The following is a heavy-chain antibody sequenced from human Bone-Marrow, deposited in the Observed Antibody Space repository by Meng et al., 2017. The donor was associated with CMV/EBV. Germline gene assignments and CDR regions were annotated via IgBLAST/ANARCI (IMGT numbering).Heavy chain of an antibody. CDR2: IYPGDSDT. Sequence: GESLKISCKGSGYSFTSYWIGWVRQMPGKGLEWMGIIYPGDSDTRYSPSFQGQVTISADKSISTAYLQWSSLKASDTAMYYCASGGHYDFWSGSYSNYYGMDVWGQGTTVNVSS. V-gene: IGHV5-51*01. J-gene: IGHJ6*01. D-gene: IGHD3-3*01. CDR1: GYSFTSYW. CDR3: ASGGHYDFWSGSYSNYYGMDV.